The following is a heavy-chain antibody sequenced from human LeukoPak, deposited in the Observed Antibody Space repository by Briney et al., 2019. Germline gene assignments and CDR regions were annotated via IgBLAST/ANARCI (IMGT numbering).Heavy chain of an antibody. Sequence: GGSLRLSCAASGFTFSSYGMHWVRQAPGKGLEWVAVKSYDGSNKYYADSVKGRFTISRDNSKNTLYLQMNSQRAEDTAVYYCASAEEPYSSSSFDYWGQGTLVTVSS. J-gene: IGHJ4*02. CDR3: ASAEEPYSSSSFDY. V-gene: IGHV3-30*19. D-gene: IGHD6-13*01. CDR2: KSYDGSNK. CDR1: GFTFSSYG.